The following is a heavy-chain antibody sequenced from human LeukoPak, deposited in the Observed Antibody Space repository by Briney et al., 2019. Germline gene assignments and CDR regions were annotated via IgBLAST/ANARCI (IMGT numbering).Heavy chain of an antibody. V-gene: IGHV3-23*01. CDR2: ITGGGSGI. J-gene: IGHJ4*02. CDR1: GFTLSNYA. CDR3: AKWGDYDVLTGYYVSDY. Sequence: AGGSLRLSCAASGFTLSNYAMSWVRQAPGKGLEWVSAITGGGSGIYYADSMKSRFTISRDNSKNTLYLQINSLRAEDTAVYYCAKWGDYDVLTGYYVSDYWGQGTLVTVSS. D-gene: IGHD3-9*01.